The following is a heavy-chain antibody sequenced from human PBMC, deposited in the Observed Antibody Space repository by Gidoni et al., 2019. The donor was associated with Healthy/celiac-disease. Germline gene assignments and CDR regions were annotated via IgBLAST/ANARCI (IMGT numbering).Heavy chain of an antibody. V-gene: IGHV3-48*01. D-gene: IGHD3-10*01. CDR3: ASYGSGSFPYFRY. J-gene: IGHJ4*02. Sequence: EVQLVESGGGLVQPGGSLRLSCAASGFTFSSYSMNWVRQAPGKGLDWFSYISSSSSTIYYAASVKGRFTISRDNAKNSLYLQMNSLRAEDTAVYYCASYGSGSFPYFRYWGQGTLVTVSS. CDR2: ISSSSSTI. CDR1: GFTFSSYS.